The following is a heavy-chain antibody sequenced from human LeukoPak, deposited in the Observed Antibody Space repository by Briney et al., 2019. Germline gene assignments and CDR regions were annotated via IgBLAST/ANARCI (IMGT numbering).Heavy chain of an antibody. Sequence: SETLSLTCSIPGYSISGGYFWGWIRQPPGKGLEWIGNIHHDGITYYNPSLKSRVTISLDPSKNQFSLKLTSVAAADTALYHCARVHYYDASDYSTSNWFDPWGQGTLVTVSS. CDR3: ARVHYYDASDYSTSNWFDP. V-gene: IGHV4-38-2*02. J-gene: IGHJ5*02. CDR1: GYSISGGYF. CDR2: IHHDGIT. D-gene: IGHD3-22*01.